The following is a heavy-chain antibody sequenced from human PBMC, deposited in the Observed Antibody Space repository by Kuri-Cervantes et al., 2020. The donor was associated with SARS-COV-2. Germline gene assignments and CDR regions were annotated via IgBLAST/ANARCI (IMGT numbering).Heavy chain of an antibody. Sequence: ASVKVSCKASGYTFSDYYIHWVRQAPGQVLEWMGCINPYTGGTQYAQKFRGWVTLTRDTSLSTAFMELSRLTSDDTALYYCARGEGVRGLMVVFRWRGEGPLDLWGQGSPVTVSS. J-gene: IGHJ5*02. CDR1: GYTFSDYY. V-gene: IGHV1-2*04. CDR3: ARGEGVRGLMVVFRWRGEGPLDL. CDR2: INPYTGGT. D-gene: IGHD3-10*01.